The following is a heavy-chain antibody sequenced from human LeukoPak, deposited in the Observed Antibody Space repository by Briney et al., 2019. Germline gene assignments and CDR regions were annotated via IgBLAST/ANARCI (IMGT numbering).Heavy chain of an antibody. CDR1: GFTFSSYA. CDR3: AKDSLLPTGIAVAGKGYLPEGYYFDY. Sequence: PGGSLRLSCAASGFTFSSYAMSWVRQAPGKGLEWVSAISGSGGSTYYADSVKGRFTISRDNSKNTLYLQMNSLRAEDTAVYYCAKDSLLPTGIAVAGKGYLPEGYYFDYWGQGTLVTVSS. V-gene: IGHV3-23*01. J-gene: IGHJ4*02. D-gene: IGHD6-19*01. CDR2: ISGSGGST.